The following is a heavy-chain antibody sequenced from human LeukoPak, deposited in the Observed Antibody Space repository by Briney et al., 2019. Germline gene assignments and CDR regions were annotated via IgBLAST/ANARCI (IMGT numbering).Heavy chain of an antibody. D-gene: IGHD3-10*01. Sequence: GESLKISCKGSGYSFTSYWIGWVRPMPGKGLEWMGLIYPGDSDTRYSPSFQGQVTISADKSISTAYLQWSSLKASDTAMYYCARGYYGSGSYYNALDYWGQGTLVTVSS. V-gene: IGHV5-51*01. CDR1: GYSFTSYW. CDR3: ARGYYGSGSYYNALDY. J-gene: IGHJ4*02. CDR2: IYPGDSDT.